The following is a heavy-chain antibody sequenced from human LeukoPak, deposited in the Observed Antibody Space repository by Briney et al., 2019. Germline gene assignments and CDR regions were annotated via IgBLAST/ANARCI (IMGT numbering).Heavy chain of an antibody. J-gene: IGHJ4*02. V-gene: IGHV3-21*01. CDR3: ARAIVGATKPPFDY. CDR1: GFTFSSYA. CDR2: ISSGSGYI. D-gene: IGHD1-26*01. Sequence: GGSLRLSCAASGFTFSSYAMNWVRQAPGKGLEWGSSISSGSGYIYYADSMKGRFTISRDNAKNSLYLQMNSLRVEDTAVYYCARAIVGATKPPFDYWGQGTLVTVSS.